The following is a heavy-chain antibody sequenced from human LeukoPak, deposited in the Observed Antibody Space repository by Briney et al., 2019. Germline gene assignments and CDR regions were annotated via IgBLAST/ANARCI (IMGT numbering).Heavy chain of an antibody. CDR2: ISKSGAST. Sequence: GGSLRLSCAASGVTFSIYAMNWVRQAPGKGLEWVSVISKSGASTHYADSVKGRFTISRDNSKNTLYLQLNSLTAADTAMYFCAKASVAIPQYCNSWGQGTLVTVSS. J-gene: IGHJ5*02. CDR1: GVTFSIYA. V-gene: IGHV3-23*01. D-gene: IGHD2-2*02. CDR3: AKASVAIPQYCNS.